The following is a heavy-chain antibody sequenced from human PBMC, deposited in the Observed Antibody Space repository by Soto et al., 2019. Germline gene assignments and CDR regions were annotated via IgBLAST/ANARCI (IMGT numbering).Heavy chain of an antibody. J-gene: IGHJ5*02. CDR3: AKDWGSSGWYNWFDP. CDR2: ISHDGGAT. Sequence: QVQLVESGGGVVQSGRSLRLSCAASGFTFSTSGMHWIRQAPGKGLEWVAMISHDGGATYYVDPVKGRFTISRDTDKNTLHLQMDSLRPEDTATYHCAKDWGSSGWYNWFDPWGQGTLVTVSS. V-gene: IGHV3-30*18. CDR1: GFTFSTSG. D-gene: IGHD6-13*01.